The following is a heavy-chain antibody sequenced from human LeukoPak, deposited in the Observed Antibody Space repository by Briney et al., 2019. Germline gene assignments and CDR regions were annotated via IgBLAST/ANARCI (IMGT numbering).Heavy chain of an antibody. V-gene: IGHV3-23*01. CDR1: GFPFQSFL. D-gene: IGHD3-10*01. Sequence: GGSLRLSCAASGFPFQSFLIIWVRQAPPKGLDGVGVIGTDGRNIHYAASVKGRFTISRDNSKKTLYLQMTSLRAEDTALYFCAHYQRRPPAVDFWGQGTTVTVSS. CDR3: AHYQRRPPAVDF. CDR2: IGTDGRNI. J-gene: IGHJ6*01.